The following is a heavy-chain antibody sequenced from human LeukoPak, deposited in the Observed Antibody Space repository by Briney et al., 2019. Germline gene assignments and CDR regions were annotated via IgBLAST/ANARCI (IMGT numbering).Heavy chain of an antibody. CDR1: GGSLSSYY. V-gene: IGHV4-59*01. J-gene: IGHJ6*02. Sequence: SGTLSLTCTVSGGSLSSYYWSWIRQPPGKGLEWIGYIYYSGSTNYNPSLKSRVTISVDTSKNQFSLKLSSVTAADTAVYYCARDYYDSSGFLDYYYGMDVWGQGTTVTVSS. D-gene: IGHD3-22*01. CDR3: ARDYYDSSGFLDYYYGMDV. CDR2: IYYSGST.